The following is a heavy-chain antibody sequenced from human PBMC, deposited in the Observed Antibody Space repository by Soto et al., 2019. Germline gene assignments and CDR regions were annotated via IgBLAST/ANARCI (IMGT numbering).Heavy chain of an antibody. Sequence: QVQLQESGPGLVKPSQTLSLTCTVSGGSISSGDYYWSWIRQPPGKGLEWIGYIYYSGSTYYNPSLTSRVTISVDTSKNQFSLKLSSVTAADTAVYYCARDGSKYSSSWYGVDYWGQGTLVTVSS. CDR1: GGSISSGDYY. D-gene: IGHD6-13*01. J-gene: IGHJ4*02. CDR3: ARDGSKYSSSWYGVDY. CDR2: IYYSGST. V-gene: IGHV4-30-4*01.